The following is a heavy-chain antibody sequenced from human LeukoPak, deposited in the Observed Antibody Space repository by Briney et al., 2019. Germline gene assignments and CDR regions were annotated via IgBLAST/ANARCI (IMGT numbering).Heavy chain of an antibody. V-gene: IGHV3-23*01. Sequence: GGSLRLSCAASGFSFSNYAMNWVRQAPGKGLEWVSGIGGVGDSIYYVDSVKGRFTISRDNSKNTLYLQMNSLRVEDTAIYYCARDMDDYNALPPLFQHWGQGTLVTVSS. D-gene: IGHD5-24*01. CDR2: IGGVGDSI. J-gene: IGHJ1*01. CDR1: GFSFSNYA. CDR3: ARDMDDYNALPPLFQH.